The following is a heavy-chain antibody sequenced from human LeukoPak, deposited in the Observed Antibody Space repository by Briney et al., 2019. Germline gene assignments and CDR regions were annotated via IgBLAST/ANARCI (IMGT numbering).Heavy chain of an antibody. Sequence: ASAKVSCKASGYTFSSYVINWVPQAPGQGLEWMGRISPYNGNTNYAQKLQGRVTMTTDTSTSTAYMELRSLRSDDTAVYYCARDLYAGVLTYWGQGTLVTVSS. D-gene: IGHD2-21*02. CDR3: ARDLYAGVLTY. CDR2: ISPYNGNT. CDR1: GYTFSSYV. J-gene: IGHJ4*02. V-gene: IGHV1-18*01.